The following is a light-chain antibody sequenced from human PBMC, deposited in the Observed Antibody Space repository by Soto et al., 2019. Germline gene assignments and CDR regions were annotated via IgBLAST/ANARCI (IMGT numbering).Light chain of an antibody. CDR3: QQYGSSPLT. V-gene: IGKV3-20*01. J-gene: IGKJ4*01. CDR2: GAS. Sequence: EIVLTQSPGTLSLSPGERATLSCRASQSVSSSYLAWYQQKPGQAPRLLIYGASSRATRIPDRFSGSGSGTDFTLTISRLEPEDFAVYYCQQYGSSPLTFGGGTEVEIK. CDR1: QSVSSSY.